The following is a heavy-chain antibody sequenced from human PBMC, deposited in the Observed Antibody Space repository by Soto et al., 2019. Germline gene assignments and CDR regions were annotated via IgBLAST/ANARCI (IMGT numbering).Heavy chain of an antibody. D-gene: IGHD1-1*01. CDR2: TYCRSKWYI. Sequence: SQALLLTCGISGDWVSINIAACNWIKQTPSRGLEWLGRTYCRSKWYINYAVSVKSRITVNPDTSKNQFSLQLNSVTPEDTAVYYCARGSWDDVTGHYYMDVWGKGTTVTVSS. V-gene: IGHV6-1*01. CDR3: ARGSWDDVTGHYYMDV. J-gene: IGHJ6*03. CDR1: GDWVSINIAA.